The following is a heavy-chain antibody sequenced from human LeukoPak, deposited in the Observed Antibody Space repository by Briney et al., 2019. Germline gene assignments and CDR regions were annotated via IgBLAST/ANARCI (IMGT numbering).Heavy chain of an antibody. CDR2: INHSGST. CDR3: ARLGYCSSTSCYVHPHYYYYMDV. D-gene: IGHD2-2*01. CDR1: GGSFSGYY. V-gene: IGHV4-34*01. J-gene: IGHJ6*03. Sequence: SETLSLTCAVYGGSFSGYYWSWIRQPPGKGLEWIGEINHSGSTNYNPSLKSRVTISVDTSKNQFSLKLSSVTAADTAVYYCARLGYCSSTSCYVHPHYYYYMDVWGKGTTVTVSS.